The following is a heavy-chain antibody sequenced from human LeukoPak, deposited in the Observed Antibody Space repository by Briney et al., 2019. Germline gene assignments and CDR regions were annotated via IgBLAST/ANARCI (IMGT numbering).Heavy chain of an antibody. CDR2: INPNSGGT. CDR3: ARESGRGYGYDY. V-gene: IGHV1-2*06. D-gene: IGHD5-18*01. CDR1: GYTFTGYY. J-gene: IGHJ4*02. Sequence: ASVKVSCKASGYTFTGYYMHWVRQAPGQGLEWMGRINPNSGGTNYAQKFQGRVTMTRDTSISTAYMELSGLRSDDTAVYYCARESGRGYGYDYWGQGTLVTVSS.